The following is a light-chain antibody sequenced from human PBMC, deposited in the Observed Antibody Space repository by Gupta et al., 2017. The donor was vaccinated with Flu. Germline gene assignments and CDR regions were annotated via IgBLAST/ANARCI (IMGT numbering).Light chain of an antibody. Sequence: GKVTCTLSSGNSRYAIVWRQQQAGKGPRYLVKINGDGSHSKGDGIPDRFSGSSSGAERDLTISSLQSEDEADYDCQARGTGLWVFGGGTKLTVL. CDR3: QARGTGLWV. CDR1: SGNSRYA. CDR2: INGDGSH. V-gene: IGLV4-69*01. J-gene: IGLJ3*02.